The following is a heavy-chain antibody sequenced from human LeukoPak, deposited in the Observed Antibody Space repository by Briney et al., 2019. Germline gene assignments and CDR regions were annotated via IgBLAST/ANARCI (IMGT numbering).Heavy chain of an antibody. Sequence: GGSLRLSCAASGFNFYNHAIHWVRQAPGKGLEWLSYIISSSSTIYYADSVKGRFTISRDNAKNSLYLQMNSLRAEDTAVYYCARGELLKGGAFDIWGQGTMVTVSS. CDR1: GFNFYNHA. V-gene: IGHV3-48*04. CDR3: ARGELLKGGAFDI. CDR2: IISSSSTI. D-gene: IGHD1-26*01. J-gene: IGHJ3*02.